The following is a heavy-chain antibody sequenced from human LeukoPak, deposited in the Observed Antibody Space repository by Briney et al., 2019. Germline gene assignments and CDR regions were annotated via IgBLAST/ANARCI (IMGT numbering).Heavy chain of an antibody. CDR2: IRYDGNNK. CDR3: ARARRSGGITMIRGVKDRGWFDP. V-gene: IGHV3-30*02. D-gene: IGHD3-10*01. J-gene: IGHJ5*02. Sequence: PGGSLRLSCAASGFTFRSYGMHWVRQAPGKGLEWVAFIRYDGNNKYYADSVKGRFTISRDNSKNTVYLQMNSLRPEDTAVYYCARARRSGGITMIRGVKDRGWFDPWGQGTLVTVSS. CDR1: GFTFRSYG.